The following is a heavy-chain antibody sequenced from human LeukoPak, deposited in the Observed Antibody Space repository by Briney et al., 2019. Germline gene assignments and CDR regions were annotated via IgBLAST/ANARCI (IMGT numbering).Heavy chain of an antibody. Sequence: SVKVSCKASGGTFSSYAISWVRQAPGQGLEWMGGIIPIFGTANYAQKFQGRVTITADESTSTAYMELSSLRSEDTAVYYCAKVVVGAINFDYWGQGTLVTVSS. CDR1: GGTFSSYA. CDR3: AKVVVGAINFDY. J-gene: IGHJ4*02. V-gene: IGHV1-69*13. CDR2: IIPIFGTA. D-gene: IGHD1-26*01.